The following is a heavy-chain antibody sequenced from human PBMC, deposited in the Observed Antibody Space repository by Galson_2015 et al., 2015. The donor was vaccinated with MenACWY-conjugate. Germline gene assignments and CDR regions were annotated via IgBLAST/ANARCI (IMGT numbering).Heavy chain of an antibody. J-gene: IGHJ4*02. CDR2: IDWDDDK. CDR1: GFSLSTSGMC. Sequence: PALVKPTQTLTLTCTFSGFSLSTSGMCVSWIRQPPGKALEWLALIDWDDDKYYSTSLKTRLTISKDTSKNQVVLTMTNMDPVDTATYYCARIPNYYGSGSYYWEFDYWGQGTLVTVSS. V-gene: IGHV2-70*01. CDR3: ARIPNYYGSGSYYWEFDY. D-gene: IGHD3-10*01.